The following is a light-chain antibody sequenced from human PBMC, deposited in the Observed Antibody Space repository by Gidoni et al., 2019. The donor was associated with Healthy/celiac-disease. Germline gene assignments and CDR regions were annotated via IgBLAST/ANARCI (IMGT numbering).Light chain of an antibody. CDR3: CSYAGSSTFVV. CDR2: EGS. V-gene: IGLV2-23*03. Sequence: LTQDTGSWAPGQSITISCTGTSSDVGSYNLVSWYQQHPGKAPKLMIYEGSKRPSGVSNRFSGSKSGNTASLTISGLQAEDEADYYCCSYAGSSTFVVFGGGTKLTVL. CDR1: SSDVGSYNL. J-gene: IGLJ2*01.